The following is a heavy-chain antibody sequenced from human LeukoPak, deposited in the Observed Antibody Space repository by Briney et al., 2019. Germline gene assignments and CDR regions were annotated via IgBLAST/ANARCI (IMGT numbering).Heavy chain of an antibody. CDR2: INPNSGGT. J-gene: IGHJ6*02. V-gene: IGHV1-2*02. CDR3: ARDCGGDCYLSYYGMDV. D-gene: IGHD2-21*02. CDR1: GYTFTGYY. Sequence: ASVKVSCKASGYTFTGYYMHWVRQAPGQGLEWMGWINPNSGGTNYAQKFQGRVTTTRDTSISTAYMELSRLRSDDTAVYYCARDCGGDCYLSYYGMDVWGQGTTVTVSS.